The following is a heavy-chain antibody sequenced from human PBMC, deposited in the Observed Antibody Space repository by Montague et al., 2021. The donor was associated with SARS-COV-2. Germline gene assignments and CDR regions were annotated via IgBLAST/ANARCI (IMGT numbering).Heavy chain of an antibody. Sequence: SLRLSCAASGFTFSRHWIHWVRQPPGKGLVWVSRINPDGTNTFYADFAKGRFTISRDNARNTAYLQISRLGGEDTAVYYCARGLNPGLGEGDYWSQGTLVTVSS. D-gene: IGHD3-16*01. CDR3: ARGLNPGLGEGDY. J-gene: IGHJ4*02. CDR1: GFTFSRHW. V-gene: IGHV3-74*01. CDR2: INPDGTNT.